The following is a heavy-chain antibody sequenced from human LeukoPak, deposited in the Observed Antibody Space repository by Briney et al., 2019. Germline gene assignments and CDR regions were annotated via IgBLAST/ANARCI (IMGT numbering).Heavy chain of an antibody. CDR2: ISGSGGRT. J-gene: IGHJ4*02. CDR3: AKVRGGEITMSPIYYFDY. CDR1: GFTFSNYA. V-gene: IGHV3-23*01. D-gene: IGHD3-22*01. Sequence: GGSLRLSCAASGFTFSNYAMSWVRQAPGKGLEWVSAISGSGGRTYYADSVKGRFTISRDNAKNSLYLQMNSLRAEDTAVYYCAKVRGGEITMSPIYYFDYWGQGTLVTVSS.